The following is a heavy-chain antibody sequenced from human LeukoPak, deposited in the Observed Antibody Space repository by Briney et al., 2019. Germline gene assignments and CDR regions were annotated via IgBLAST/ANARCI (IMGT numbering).Heavy chain of an antibody. CDR3: AKIHYGSGSLFDY. J-gene: IGHJ4*02. CDR2: ICSSGGST. Sequence: GGSLRLSCAASGFTFSSYAMSWVRQAPGKGLEWVSAICSSGGSTYYEDSVKGRFTISRDNSKNTLYLQMNSLRADDTAVYYCAKIHYGSGSLFDYWGQGTLVTVSS. D-gene: IGHD3-10*01. V-gene: IGHV3-23*01. CDR1: GFTFSSYA.